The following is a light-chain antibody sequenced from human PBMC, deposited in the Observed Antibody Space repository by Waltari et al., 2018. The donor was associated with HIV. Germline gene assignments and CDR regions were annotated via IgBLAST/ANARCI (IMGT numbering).Light chain of an antibody. CDR2: EVN. V-gene: IGLV2-23*02. CDR3: CSFVSSSTFLYV. Sequence: QSALTQPASVSGSPGQSITISCTGPSSDIGTYNLVSWYQHHPGKAPKLMIFEVNKRPSGISHRFSGSKSGNTASLTISGLQAEDEADYYCCSFVSSSTFLYVFGSGTKVSVL. J-gene: IGLJ1*01. CDR1: SSDIGTYNL.